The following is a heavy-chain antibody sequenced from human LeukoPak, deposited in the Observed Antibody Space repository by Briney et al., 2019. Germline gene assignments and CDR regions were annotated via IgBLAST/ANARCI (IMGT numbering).Heavy chain of an antibody. CDR2: FSARSDRT. CDR3: AKYGYYDISDQRDFDY. D-gene: IGHD3-22*01. CDR1: GVTFSTYD. V-gene: IGHV3-23*01. J-gene: IGHJ4*02. Sequence: GGSLRLSCAASGVTFSTYDMSWVRQAPGKGLEWVSSFSARSDRTYYADSVKGRFTISRDNSKNTLYLQMNSLRAEDTAVYYCAKYGYYDISDQRDFDYWGQGTLVTVSS.